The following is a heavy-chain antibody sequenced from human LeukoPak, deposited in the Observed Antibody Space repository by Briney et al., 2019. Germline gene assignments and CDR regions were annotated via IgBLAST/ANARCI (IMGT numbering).Heavy chain of an antibody. J-gene: IGHJ4*02. Sequence: ASVKVSGKASEYTFTIYDINWVRQATGQGLEWMGWMNPNSGNTGYAQKFQGRVTMTRNTSISTAYMELSSLRSEDTAVYYCARGIAAAGTGSYFDYWGQGTLVTVSS. D-gene: IGHD6-13*01. CDR2: MNPNSGNT. CDR3: ARGIAAAGTGSYFDY. V-gene: IGHV1-8*01. CDR1: EYTFTIYD.